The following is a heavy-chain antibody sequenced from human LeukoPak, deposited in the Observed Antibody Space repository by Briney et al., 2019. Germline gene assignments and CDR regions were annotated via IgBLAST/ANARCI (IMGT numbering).Heavy chain of an antibody. J-gene: IGHJ4*02. V-gene: IGHV3-74*01. D-gene: IGHD3-3*01. CDR2: INSDGSNT. Sequence: GGSLRLSCAASGFTFSNYWMHWVRQAPGKGMVWVSRINSDGSNTDYADSVEGRFTISRDNAKNTLYLQVDSLRAEDTAVYYCATNYDFWSENYWGQGTLVTVSS. CDR3: ATNYDFWSENY. CDR1: GFTFSNYW.